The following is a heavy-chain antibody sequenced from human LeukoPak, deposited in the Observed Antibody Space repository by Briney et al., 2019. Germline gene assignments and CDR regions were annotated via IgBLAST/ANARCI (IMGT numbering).Heavy chain of an antibody. CDR1: GFTFSTYS. D-gene: IGHD1-26*01. V-gene: IGHV3-23*01. J-gene: IGHJ4*02. Sequence: GGSLRLSCAASGFTFSTYSLDWVRQAPGKGLEWVSGISVSGGSRYYADSVKGRFTISRDNSKNTLYPQMNSLRAEDTAVYYCAKVSDSGTYLGNYYFDSWGQGTLVTVSS. CDR2: ISVSGGSR. CDR3: AKVSDSGTYLGNYYFDS.